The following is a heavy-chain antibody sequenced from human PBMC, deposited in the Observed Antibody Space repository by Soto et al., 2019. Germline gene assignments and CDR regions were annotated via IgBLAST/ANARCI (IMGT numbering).Heavy chain of an antibody. D-gene: IGHD6-19*01. Sequence: QVQLQQWGAGLLKPSETLSLTCAVNGGSFSGYSWTWIRQAPGKGLDWIGEINYTGTTNYSPSLKSRVTLSVDTSKNLFSLELRSVSAADTAVYYCAREGGSGWYYYDYWGHGTLVTVSS. CDR2: INYTGTT. J-gene: IGHJ4*01. CDR3: AREGGSGWYYYDY. V-gene: IGHV4-34*02. CDR1: GGSFSGYS.